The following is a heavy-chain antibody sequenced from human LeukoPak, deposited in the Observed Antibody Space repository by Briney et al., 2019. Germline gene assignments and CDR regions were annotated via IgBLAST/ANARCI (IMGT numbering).Heavy chain of an antibody. CDR2: INIGGANT. CDR1: GFTFNDYY. V-gene: IGHV3-11*01. Sequence: GGSLRLSCAASGFTFNDYYMSWIRQAPGKGLEWLSYINIGGANTHYADSVKGRFTISRDNAKKSLYLEMNSLRAEDTAVYYCATDGAGFDTWGQGVLVTVSS. J-gene: IGHJ5*02. CDR3: ATDGAGFDT.